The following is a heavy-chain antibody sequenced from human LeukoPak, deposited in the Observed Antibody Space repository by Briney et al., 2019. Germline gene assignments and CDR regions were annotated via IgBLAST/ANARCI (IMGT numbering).Heavy chain of an antibody. V-gene: IGHV1-2*02. CDR3: ARGRFSGYGAD. CDR2: INPNSGGT. CDR1: GYTFTTYG. Sequence: ASVKVSCKASGYTFTTYGISWVRQAPGQGLEWMGWINPNSGGTNFAQKFQGRVTMTRDTSISTAYMELSSLTSDDTAVYYCARGRFSGYGADWGQGTLVTVSS. D-gene: IGHD5-12*01. J-gene: IGHJ4*02.